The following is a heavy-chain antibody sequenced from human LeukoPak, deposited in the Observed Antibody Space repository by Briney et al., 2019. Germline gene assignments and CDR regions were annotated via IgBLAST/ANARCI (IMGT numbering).Heavy chain of an antibody. CDR3: AREPAYYYDSSGYYYLWDY. J-gene: IGHJ4*02. CDR2: ISAYNGNK. D-gene: IGHD3-22*01. Sequence: ASVKVSCKASGYTFTSYGISWVRQAPGQGLEWMGWISAYNGNKNYAQKLQGRVTITTNTSTSTAYIVQRRLRSDDTAVYYCAREPAYYYDSSGYYYLWDYWGQGTLVTVSS. V-gene: IGHV1-18*01. CDR1: GYTFTSYG.